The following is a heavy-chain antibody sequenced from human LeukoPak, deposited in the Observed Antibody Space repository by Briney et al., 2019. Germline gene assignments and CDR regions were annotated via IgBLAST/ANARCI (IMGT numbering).Heavy chain of an antibody. CDR2: ISWNSGSI. CDR1: GFTFDDYA. V-gene: IGHV3-9*01. J-gene: IGHJ4*02. Sequence: GGSLRLSCAASGFTFDDYAMHWVRQAPGKGLEWVSGISWNSGSIGYADSVKGRFTISRDNAKNSLYLQMNSLRAEDTALYYCASGILTGYGIDYWGQGTLVTVSS. D-gene: IGHD3-9*01. CDR3: ASGILTGYGIDY.